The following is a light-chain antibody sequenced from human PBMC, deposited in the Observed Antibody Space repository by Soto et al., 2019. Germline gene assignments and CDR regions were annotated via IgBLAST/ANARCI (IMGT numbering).Light chain of an antibody. Sequence: DIQMTQAPSSVSASVGDRVTITCRASQDIGTWLAWHQQRPGQAPKLLISAASILESRVSSRFSGSGSGTEFTLIISSLQSEDSATYYCQQAIAFPLTFGGGTKVEIK. CDR3: QQAIAFPLT. CDR1: QDIGTW. V-gene: IGKV1D-12*01. CDR2: AAS. J-gene: IGKJ4*01.